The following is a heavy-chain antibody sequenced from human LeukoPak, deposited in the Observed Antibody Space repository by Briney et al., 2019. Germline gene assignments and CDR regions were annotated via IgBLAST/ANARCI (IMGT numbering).Heavy chain of an antibody. Sequence: MPSETLSLTCAVYGGSFSGYYWSWIRQPPGKGLEWIGEINHSGSTNYNPSLKSRVTISVDTSKNQFSLKLSSVTAADTAVYYCARGWYVLTFFDYWGQGTLVTVSS. CDR1: GGSFSGYY. J-gene: IGHJ4*02. CDR2: INHSGST. V-gene: IGHV4-34*01. D-gene: IGHD3-16*01. CDR3: ARGWYVLTFFDY.